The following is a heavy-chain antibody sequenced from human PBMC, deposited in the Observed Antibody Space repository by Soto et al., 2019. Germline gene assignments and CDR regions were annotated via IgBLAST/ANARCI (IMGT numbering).Heavy chain of an antibody. D-gene: IGHD5-18*01. Sequence: EVQLLESGGGLVQPGGSLRLSCAASGFTFSSYAMSWVRQAPGKGLEWVSAISGSGGSTYYADSVKGRFTVSRDNSKNTLYLQMKRLGAEDTAVYYCAKDGGYSYGYSPRYYYGMDVWGQGTTVTVSS. J-gene: IGHJ6*02. CDR2: ISGSGGST. CDR3: AKDGGYSYGYSPRYYYGMDV. V-gene: IGHV3-23*01. CDR1: GFTFSSYA.